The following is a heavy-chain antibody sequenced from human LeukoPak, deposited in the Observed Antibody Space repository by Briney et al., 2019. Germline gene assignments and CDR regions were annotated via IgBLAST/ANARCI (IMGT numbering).Heavy chain of an antibody. CDR2: ISGSGGST. J-gene: IGHJ3*02. V-gene: IGHV3-23*01. D-gene: IGHD6-19*01. CDR3: ERISVAGTPLDAFDI. CDR1: GFTFSSYA. Sequence: GGSLRLSCAASGFTFSSYAMSWVRQAPGKGLEWVSAISGSGGSTYYADSVKGRFTISRDNSKNTLYLQMNRLRADDTAVYYCERISVAGTPLDAFDIWGQGTIVTVSS.